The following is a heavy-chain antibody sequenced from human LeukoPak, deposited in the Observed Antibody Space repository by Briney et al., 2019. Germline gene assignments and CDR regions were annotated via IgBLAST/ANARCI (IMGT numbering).Heavy chain of an antibody. CDR2: IYYSGST. V-gene: IGHV4-59*01. Sequence: PSETLSLTCTVSGASISSYYCTWIRQPPGKGLEWIGYIYYSGSTNYNPSLKSRVTISVDTSKNQFSLKLGSVTAADTAVYYCARVIGGSGSYGNWFDPWGQGTLVTVSS. CDR1: GASISSYY. CDR3: ARVIGGSGSYGNWFDP. D-gene: IGHD3-10*01. J-gene: IGHJ5*02.